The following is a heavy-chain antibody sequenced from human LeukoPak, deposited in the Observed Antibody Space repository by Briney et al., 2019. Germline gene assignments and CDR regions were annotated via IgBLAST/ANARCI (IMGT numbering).Heavy chain of an antibody. CDR2: IIPIFGTA. CDR1: GGTFSSYA. V-gene: IGHV1-69*13. J-gene: IGHJ4*02. Sequence: ASVKVSCNASGGTFSSYAISWVRQAPGQWLEWMGGIIPIFGTANYAQKFQGRVTITADESTSTAYMELSSLRSEDTAVYYCARERFEGYFDYWGQGTLVTVSS. D-gene: IGHD3-3*01. CDR3: ARERFEGYFDY.